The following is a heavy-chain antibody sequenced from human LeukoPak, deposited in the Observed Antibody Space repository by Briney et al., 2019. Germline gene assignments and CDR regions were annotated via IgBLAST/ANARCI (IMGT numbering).Heavy chain of an antibody. D-gene: IGHD2-2*01. CDR1: GGSISSGGYS. V-gene: IGHV4-30-2*01. Sequence: PSQTLSLTCAVSGGSISSGGYSWSWIRQPPGKGLEWIGYIYHSGSTYYNPSLKSRVTISVDTSKNQFSLKLSSVTAADTAVYYCARFDQLLFKVGYWGQGTLVTVSS. CDR3: ARFDQLLFKVGY. J-gene: IGHJ4*02. CDR2: IYHSGST.